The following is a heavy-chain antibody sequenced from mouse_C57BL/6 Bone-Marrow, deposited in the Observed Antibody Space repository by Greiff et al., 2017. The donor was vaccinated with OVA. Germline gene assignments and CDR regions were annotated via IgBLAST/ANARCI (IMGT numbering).Heavy chain of an antibody. CDR1: GFTFTSYW. CDR3: ARDCWYIDV. CDR2: IYPGSGST. J-gene: IGHJ1*03. V-gene: IGHV1-55*01. Sequence: QVQLQQSGAELVKPGASLKMSCTASGFTFTSYWITWVKQSPGQGLEWIGDIYPGSGSTNYNEKFKSKATLTIDTSSSTPYMQLSSLTYEAAAVYYCARDCWYIDVWGTGTTVTVSS.